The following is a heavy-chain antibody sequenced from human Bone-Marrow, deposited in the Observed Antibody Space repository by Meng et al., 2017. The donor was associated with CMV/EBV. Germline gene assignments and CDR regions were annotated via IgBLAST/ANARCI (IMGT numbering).Heavy chain of an antibody. V-gene: IGHV4-39*07. Sequence: SETLSLTCTVSRGSISSSSHYWGWVRQAPGKGLVWIGSMLYGGSTLYIPSLQSRVSISIDVSMNQFSLSLSSMTAADTAVYYCARVWGGDNWFDPWGQGILVTVSS. D-gene: IGHD3-16*01. CDR2: MLYGGST. CDR3: ARVWGGDNWFDP. J-gene: IGHJ5*02. CDR1: RGSISSSSHY.